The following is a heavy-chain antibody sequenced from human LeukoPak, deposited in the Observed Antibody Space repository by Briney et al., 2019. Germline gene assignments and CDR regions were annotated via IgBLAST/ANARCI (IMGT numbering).Heavy chain of an antibody. J-gene: IGHJ4*02. CDR1: GFTFSSYN. D-gene: IGHD3-10*01. V-gene: IGHV3-48*04. CDR2: ISSSSNAI. CDR3: ARGRGDLF. Sequence: PGGSLRLSCAASGFTFSSYNMNWVRQAPGKGLEWVSYISSSSNAIYYADSVKGRFTISRDNAKNSLYLQMNSLRAEDTAVYYCARGRGDLFWGQGTLDTVSS.